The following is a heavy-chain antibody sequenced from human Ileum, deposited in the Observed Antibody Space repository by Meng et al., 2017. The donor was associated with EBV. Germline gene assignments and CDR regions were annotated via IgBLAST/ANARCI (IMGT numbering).Heavy chain of an antibody. D-gene: IGHD6-13*01. CDR3: AREVSNSSCWGSFDY. CDR2: IRHTGHT. V-gene: IGHV4-4*01. J-gene: IGHJ4*02. Sequence: NWGHGARPPPGDGVGWVVEIRHTGHTNYNPSLRRRVSMSVARSRNQSSMRLTSVPAADTAVYFCAREVSNSSCWGSFDYWGQGALVTVSS. CDR1: NW.